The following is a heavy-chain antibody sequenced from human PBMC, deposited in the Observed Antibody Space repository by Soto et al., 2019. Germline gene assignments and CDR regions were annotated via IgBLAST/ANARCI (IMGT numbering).Heavy chain of an antibody. D-gene: IGHD2-2*01. CDR2: IYYSGNT. CDR3: ARIVVIPAAPDYYNYYGVDV. Sequence: SDTLSLTCTVSGGSISIGGYYWTWIRHHPGKGLEWIGYIYYSGNTYYNLSLKSRVTMSVDTSKNQFSLKISSVTAADTSVYYCARIVVIPAAPDYYNYYGVDVWGQGTTVTVSS. V-gene: IGHV4-31*03. CDR1: GGSISIGGYY. J-gene: IGHJ6*02.